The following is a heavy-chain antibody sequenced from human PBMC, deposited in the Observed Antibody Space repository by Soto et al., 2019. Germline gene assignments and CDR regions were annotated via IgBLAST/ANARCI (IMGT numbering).Heavy chain of an antibody. Sequence: ASVKVSCKASGYTFTSYGISWVRQAPGQGLEWMGWISAYNGNTNYAQKLQGRVTMTTDTSTSTAYMELRSLRSDDTAVYYCARVGRYSSSSGPWHYCYYYGMDVWGQGTTVTVSS. CDR2: ISAYNGNT. CDR3: ARVGRYSSSSGPWHYCYYYGMDV. V-gene: IGHV1-18*01. D-gene: IGHD6-6*01. CDR1: GYTFTSYG. J-gene: IGHJ6*02.